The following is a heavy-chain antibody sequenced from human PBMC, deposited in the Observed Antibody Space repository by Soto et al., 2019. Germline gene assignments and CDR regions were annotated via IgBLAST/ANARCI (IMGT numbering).Heavy chain of an antibody. V-gene: IGHV4-30-4*01. Sequence: PSETLSLTCAVSGGSISSGDYYWSWIRQPPGKGLEWIGYIYYSGSTYYNPSLKSRVTISVDTSKNQFSLKLSSVTAADTAVYYCAKEIGVYSYGRTYYYYGMDVWGQGTTVTVSS. CDR2: IYYSGST. CDR1: GGSISSGDYY. J-gene: IGHJ6*02. CDR3: AKEIGVYSYGRTYYYYGMDV. D-gene: IGHD5-18*01.